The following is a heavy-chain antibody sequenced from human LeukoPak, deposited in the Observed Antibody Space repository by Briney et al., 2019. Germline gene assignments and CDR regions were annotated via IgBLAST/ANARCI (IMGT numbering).Heavy chain of an antibody. J-gene: IGHJ4*02. D-gene: IGHD3-9*01. CDR2: ISVYNGNT. CDR3: ARGSPGYSSFDY. Sequence: ASVKVSCKASGYTFTSYGISWVRQAPGQGLEWMGWISVYNGNTNYAQKVQGRVSMTTDISMSIAYMELRSLRSDDTAVYYCARGSPGYSSFDYWGQGTLVTVSS. V-gene: IGHV1-18*01. CDR1: GYTFTSYG.